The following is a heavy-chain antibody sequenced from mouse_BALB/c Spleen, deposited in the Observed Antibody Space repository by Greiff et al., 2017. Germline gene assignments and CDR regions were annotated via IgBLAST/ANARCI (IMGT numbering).Heavy chain of an antibody. V-gene: IGHV1S81*02. CDR1: GYTFTSYY. CDR2: INPSNGGT. CDR3: TRRDTTVVAEGFDY. J-gene: IGHJ2*01. D-gene: IGHD1-1*01. Sequence: VKLMESGAELVKPGASVKLSCKASGYTFTSYYMYWVKQRPGQGLEWIGEINPSNGGTNFNEKFKSKATLTVDKSSSTAYMQLSSLTSEDSAVYYCTRRDTTVVAEGFDYWGQGTTLTVSS.